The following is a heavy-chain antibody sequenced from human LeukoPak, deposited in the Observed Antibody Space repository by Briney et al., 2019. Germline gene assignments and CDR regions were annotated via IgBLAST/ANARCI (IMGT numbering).Heavy chain of an antibody. Sequence: SETLSLTCTVSGGSISSSRYYGGWIRQPPGKGLEWIGSKYYSGSTYYNPSLKNRVAISVDTSKNQFSLKLSSVTAADTAVYYCARGGHKYYYDSSGFLLDYWGQGTLVTVSS. D-gene: IGHD3-22*01. CDR1: GGSISSSRYY. CDR2: KYYSGST. J-gene: IGHJ4*02. CDR3: ARGGHKYYYDSSGFLLDY. V-gene: IGHV4-39*01.